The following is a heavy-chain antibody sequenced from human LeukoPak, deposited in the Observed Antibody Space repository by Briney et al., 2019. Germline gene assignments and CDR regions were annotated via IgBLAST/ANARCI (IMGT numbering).Heavy chain of an antibody. V-gene: IGHV4-30-2*01. CDR1: GGSISSGDYY. J-gene: IGHJ4*02. CDR3: ARDLSSPIGFDY. Sequence: PSEILSLTCAVSGGSISSGDYYWRWIRQPPGKGLEWIGYIYHSGSTYYNPSLKSRVTISVDRSKNQFSLKLNSVTAADTAVYYCARDLSSPIGFDYWGQGTLVTVSS. D-gene: IGHD6-13*01. CDR2: IYHSGST.